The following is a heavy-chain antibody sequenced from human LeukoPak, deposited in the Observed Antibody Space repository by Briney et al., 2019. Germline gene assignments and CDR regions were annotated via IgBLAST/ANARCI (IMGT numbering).Heavy chain of an antibody. J-gene: IGHJ6*03. Sequence: GGSLRVSCAARGFTFNSYAMYWVRQAPGEGLEWVSGIFDDGGSIYYADSVKGRFTISRDNSKNTLYLQMNSLRAEDTAVYYCARGVYYYYYYMDVWGKGTTVSVSS. D-gene: IGHD3-10*01. CDR2: IFDDGGSI. V-gene: IGHV3-23*01. CDR1: GFTFNSYA. CDR3: ARGVYYYYYYMDV.